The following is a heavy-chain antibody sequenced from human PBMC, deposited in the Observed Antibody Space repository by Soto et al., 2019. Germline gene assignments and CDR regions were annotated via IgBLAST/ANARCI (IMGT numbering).Heavy chain of an antibody. V-gene: IGHV4-31*03. J-gene: IGHJ3*02. CDR1: GGSISSGGYY. Sequence: QVQLQESGPGLVKPSQTLSLTCTVSGGSISSGGYYWSWIRQHPGKGLEWIGYIYYSGSTYYNPSLKSRVTISVDTSKNQFSLKLSSVTAADTAVYYCAREAGVVVTAHDAFDIWGQGTMVTVSS. CDR3: AREAGVVVTAHDAFDI. D-gene: IGHD2-21*02. CDR2: IYYSGST.